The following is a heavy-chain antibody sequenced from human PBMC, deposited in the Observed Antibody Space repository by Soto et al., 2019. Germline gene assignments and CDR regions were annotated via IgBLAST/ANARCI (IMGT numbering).Heavy chain of an antibody. J-gene: IGHJ5*02. CDR3: ARGRRGIVATIFRPTNWFDP. V-gene: IGHV4-34*01. Sequence: SETLSLTCAVYGGSFSGYYWSWIRQPPGKGLEWIGEINHSGSTNYNPSLKSRVTISVDTSKNQFSLKLSSVTAADTAVYYCARGRRGIVATIFRPTNWFDPWGQGTLVTVSS. CDR1: GGSFSGYY. D-gene: IGHD5-12*01. CDR2: INHSGST.